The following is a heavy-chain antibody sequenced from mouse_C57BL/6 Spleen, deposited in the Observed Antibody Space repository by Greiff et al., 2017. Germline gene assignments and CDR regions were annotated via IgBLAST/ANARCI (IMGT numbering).Heavy chain of an antibody. V-gene: IGHV1-18*01. CDR2: INPNNGGT. CDR1: GYTFTDYN. Sequence: EVQLQQSGPELVKPGASVKIPCKASGYTFTDYNMDWVKQSHGKSLEWIGDINPNNGGTIYNQKFKGKATLTVDKSSSTAYMELRSLTSEDTAVYYCASRLLSRMYFDVWGTGTTVTVSS. D-gene: IGHD1-1*01. CDR3: ASRLLSRMYFDV. J-gene: IGHJ1*03.